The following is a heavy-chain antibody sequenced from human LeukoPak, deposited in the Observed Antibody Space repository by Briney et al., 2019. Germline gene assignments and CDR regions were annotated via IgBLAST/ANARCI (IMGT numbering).Heavy chain of an antibody. CDR2: IYYSGST. D-gene: IGHD3-3*01. CDR3: ARGGYDFWSVYYYYMDV. CDR1: GGSISSDGYY. Sequence: SETLSLTCTVSGGSISSDGYYWSWIRQHPGKGLEWIGYIYYSGSTYYNPSLKSRVTISVDTSKNQFSLKLSSVTAADTAVYYCARGGYDFWSVYYYYMDVWGKGTTVTVSS. V-gene: IGHV4-31*03. J-gene: IGHJ6*03.